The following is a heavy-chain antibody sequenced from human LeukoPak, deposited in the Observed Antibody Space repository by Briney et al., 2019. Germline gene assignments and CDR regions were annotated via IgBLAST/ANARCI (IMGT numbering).Heavy chain of an antibody. J-gene: IGHJ4*02. V-gene: IGHV3-7*01. CDR3: ARDPYDSSGYYYVRGYFDY. CDR2: INQDGSKK. CDR1: GFNFNTDW. D-gene: IGHD3-22*01. Sequence: HPGGSLTLSCAASGFNFNTDWMTWVRQAPGKGLEWVANINQDGSKKNYVDSVKGRFTISRDNAKNSLYLQMNSLRAEDTAVYYCARDPYDSSGYYYVRGYFDYWGQGTLVTVSS.